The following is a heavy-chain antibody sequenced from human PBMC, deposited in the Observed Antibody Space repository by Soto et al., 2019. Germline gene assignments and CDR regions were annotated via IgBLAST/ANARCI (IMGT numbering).Heavy chain of an antibody. J-gene: IGHJ4*02. Sequence: ASVKVSCKASGYTFTSYYMHWVRQAPGQGLEWMGIINPSGGSTSYAQKFQGRVTMTRDTSTSTVYMELSSLRSEDTALYYCTTDVPDYGGNSGAGYWGQGTMVTVSS. V-gene: IGHV1-46*01. CDR3: TTDVPDYGGNSGAGY. CDR1: GYTFTSYY. CDR2: INPSGGST. D-gene: IGHD4-17*01.